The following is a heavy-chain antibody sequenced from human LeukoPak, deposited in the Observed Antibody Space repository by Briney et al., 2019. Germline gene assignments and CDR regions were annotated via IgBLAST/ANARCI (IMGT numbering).Heavy chain of an antibody. CDR1: GGSFSGYY. D-gene: IGHD4-23*01. CDR2: INHSGNT. V-gene: IGHV4-34*01. J-gene: IGHJ3*02. Sequence: SETLSLTCAVYGGSFSGYYWNWIRQPPGKGLEWIGEINHSGNTNYNPSLKSRVTISVDTSKNQFSLKLSSVTAADTAVYYCARGNTVVTPGAFDIWGQGTMVTVSS. CDR3: ARGNTVVTPGAFDI.